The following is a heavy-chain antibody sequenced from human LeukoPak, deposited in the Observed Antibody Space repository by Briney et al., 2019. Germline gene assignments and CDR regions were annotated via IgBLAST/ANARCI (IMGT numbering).Heavy chain of an antibody. D-gene: IGHD4-17*01. V-gene: IGHV4-31*03. CDR3: AREATVTTGPDYYYYGMDV. J-gene: IGHJ6*04. CDR2: IYYSGST. Sequence: PSQTLSLTCTVSGGSISSGDYYWSWIRQHPGKGLEWIGYIYYSGSTYYNPPLKSRVTISVDTSKNQFSLKLSSVTAADTAVYYCAREATVTTGPDYYYYGMDVWGKGTTVTVSS. CDR1: GGSISSGDYY.